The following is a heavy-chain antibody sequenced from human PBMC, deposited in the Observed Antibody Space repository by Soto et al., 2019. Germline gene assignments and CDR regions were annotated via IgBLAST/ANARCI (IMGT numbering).Heavy chain of an antibody. V-gene: IGHV4-59*01. J-gene: IGHJ4*02. CDR3: ARDRHYCSGGTCYYYFDY. D-gene: IGHD2-15*01. CDR2: IYYSGST. CDR1: GGSISSYY. Sequence: SETLSLTCTVSGGSISSYYWSWIRQPPGKGLEWIGYIYYSGSTNYNPSLKSRVTISVDTSKNHFSLKLSSMTAADTAVCYCARDRHYCSGGTCYYYFDYWGQGTLVTVSS.